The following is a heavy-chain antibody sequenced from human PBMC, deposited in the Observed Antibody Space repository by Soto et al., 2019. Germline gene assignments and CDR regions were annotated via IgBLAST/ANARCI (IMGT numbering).Heavy chain of an antibody. V-gene: IGHV3-30-3*01. J-gene: IGHJ6*02. CDR1: GFTFSSYA. D-gene: IGHD2-8*01. Sequence: PGGSLRLSCAASGFTFSSYAMHWVRQAPGKGLEWVAVISYDGSNKYYADSVKGRFTISRDNSKNTLYLQMNSLRAEDTAVYYCERGLMVYAPNSGMDVWGQGTTVTVSS. CDR2: ISYDGSNK. CDR3: ERGLMVYAPNSGMDV.